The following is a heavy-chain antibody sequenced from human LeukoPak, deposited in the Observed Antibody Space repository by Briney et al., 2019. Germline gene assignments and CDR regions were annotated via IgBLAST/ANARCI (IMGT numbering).Heavy chain of an antibody. V-gene: IGHV1-2*02. CDR2: INPNSGGT. J-gene: IGHJ6*03. CDR3: ARGYGDYVYYYYYYMDV. Sequence: ASVKVSCKASGYTFTGYYMHWVRQAPGQGLEWMGWINPNSGGTNYAQKFQSRVTMTRDTSISTAYMELSRLRSDDTAVYYCARGYGDYVYYYYYYMDVWGKGTTVTVSS. D-gene: IGHD4-17*01. CDR1: GYTFTGYY.